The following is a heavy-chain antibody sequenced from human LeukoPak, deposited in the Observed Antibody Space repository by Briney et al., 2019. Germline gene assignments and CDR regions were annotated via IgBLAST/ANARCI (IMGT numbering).Heavy chain of an antibody. CDR2: VSGSGGST. CDR3: AKDKVGSGWSLHYYGMDV. J-gene: IGHJ6*02. CDR1: GFTFTNYA. D-gene: IGHD6-19*01. V-gene: IGHV3-23*01. Sequence: PGGSLRLSCAASGFTFTNYAMSWVRQAPGQGMGWVSAVSGSGGSTYHADSVKGRFTISRDNSKNTLYLQMNSLRAEDTALYYCAKDKVGSGWSLHYYGMDVWGQGTTVTVSS.